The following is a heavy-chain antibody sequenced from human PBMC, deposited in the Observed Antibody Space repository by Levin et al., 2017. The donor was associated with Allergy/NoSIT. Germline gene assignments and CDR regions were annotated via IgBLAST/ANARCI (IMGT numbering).Heavy chain of an antibody. V-gene: IGHV3-33*01. Sequence: QPGGSLRLSCAASGFTFTSYGMHWVRQAPGKGLEWVAILWYDGNSKYYADSVKGRVSISRDNIKNALHLQMNSLRAEDTAVYYCARHLCSDGNCLLDYWGQGTLVTVSS. J-gene: IGHJ4*02. CDR1: GFTFTSYG. D-gene: IGHD2-15*01. CDR2: LWYDGNSK. CDR3: ARHLCSDGNCLLDY.